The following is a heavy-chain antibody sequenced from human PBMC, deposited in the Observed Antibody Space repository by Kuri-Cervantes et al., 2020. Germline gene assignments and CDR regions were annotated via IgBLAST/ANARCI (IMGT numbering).Heavy chain of an antibody. J-gene: IGHJ4*02. CDR2: IKQDGSEK. D-gene: IGHD2/OR15-2a*01. V-gene: IGHV3-7*01. CDR3: ARSTTGKGYYFDY. CDR1: GFTFSSYW. Sequence: GESLKISCAASGFTFSSYWMSWVRQAPGKGLEWVANIKQDGSEKYYVDSVKGRFTISKDNAKNSLYLQMNSLRAEDTAVYYCARSTTGKGYYFDYWGQGTLVTVSS.